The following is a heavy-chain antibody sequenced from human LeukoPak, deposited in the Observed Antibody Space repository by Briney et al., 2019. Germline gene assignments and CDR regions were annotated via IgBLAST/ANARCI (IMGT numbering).Heavy chain of an antibody. D-gene: IGHD3-16*01. Sequence: SETLSLTCAVYGGSFSGYYWSWIRQPPGKGLEWIGEINHSGSTNYNPSLKSRVTISVDTSKNQFSLKLSSVTAADTAVYYCARSDYDYVWGSWPFDYWGQGTLVTVSS. CDR3: ARSDYDYVWGSWPFDY. J-gene: IGHJ4*02. V-gene: IGHV4-34*01. CDR2: INHSGST. CDR1: GGSFSGYY.